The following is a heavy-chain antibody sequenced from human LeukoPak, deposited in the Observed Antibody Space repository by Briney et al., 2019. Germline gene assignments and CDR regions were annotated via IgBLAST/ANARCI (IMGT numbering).Heavy chain of an antibody. CDR1: GFTFSNAW. CDR2: IKSKTDGGTT. CDR3: TPGPPYRYYYYMDV. V-gene: IGHV3-15*01. J-gene: IGHJ6*03. Sequence: KSGGSLRLSCAASGFTFSNAWMSWVRQAPGKGLEWVGRIKSKTDGGTTDYAAPVKGRFTISRDDSKNTLYMQMNSLKTEDTAVYYCTPGPPYRYYYYMDVWGKGTTVTVSS. D-gene: IGHD1-1*01.